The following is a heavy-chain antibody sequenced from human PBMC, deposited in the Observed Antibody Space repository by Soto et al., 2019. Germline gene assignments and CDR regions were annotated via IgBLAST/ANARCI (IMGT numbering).Heavy chain of an antibody. Sequence: EVQLLESGGGLVQPGGSLRLSCAASGFTFSSYAMNWVRQAPGKGLEWVSVISGSGGSTYYADSVKGRFTISRDNSKNTHYMQMNSLRAEDTAVYYCAKRTTGWYFDLWGRGTLVTVSS. J-gene: IGHJ2*01. CDR2: ISGSGGST. V-gene: IGHV3-23*01. CDR1: GFTFSSYA. CDR3: AKRTTGWYFDL.